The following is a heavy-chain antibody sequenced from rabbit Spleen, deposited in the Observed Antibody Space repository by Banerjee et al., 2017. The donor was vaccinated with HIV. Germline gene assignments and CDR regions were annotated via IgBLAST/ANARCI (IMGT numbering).Heavy chain of an antibody. CDR3: ARDGAGSSYFNL. CDR2: IDPVFGST. J-gene: IGHJ4*01. V-gene: IGHV1S47*01. D-gene: IGHD8-1*01. Sequence: EESGGGLVQPEGSLTLTCKASGFDFSSYGVSWVRQAPGKGLEWIGYIDPVFGSTYYASWVNGRFTISSHNAQNTLYLQLNSLTAADTATYFCARDGAGSSYFNLWGQGTLVTVS. CDR1: GFDFSSYG.